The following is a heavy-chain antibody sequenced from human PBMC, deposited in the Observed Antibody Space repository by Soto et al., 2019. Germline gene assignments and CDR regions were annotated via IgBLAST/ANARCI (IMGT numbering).Heavy chain of an antibody. Sequence: SETLSLTCTVSGGSISSSSYYWGWIRQPPGKGLEWIGNIYYSGSTYYNPSLKSRVTISVDTSKNQFSLKLSSVTAADTAVYYCARRYGSSSPYYYYYYMDVWGKGTTVTVSS. CDR3: ARRYGSSSPYYYYYYMDV. J-gene: IGHJ6*03. D-gene: IGHD6-6*01. CDR2: IYYSGST. CDR1: GGSISSSSYY. V-gene: IGHV4-39*07.